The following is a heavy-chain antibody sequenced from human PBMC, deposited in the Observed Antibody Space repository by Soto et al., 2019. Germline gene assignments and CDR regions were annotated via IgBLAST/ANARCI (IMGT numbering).Heavy chain of an antibody. V-gene: IGHV1-24*01. D-gene: IGHD3-22*01. J-gene: IGHJ4*02. Sequence: ASVKVSCKASGYTFTGYYMHWVRQAPGKGLEWMGGFDPEDGETIYAQKFQGRVTMTEDTSTDTAYMELSSLRSEDTAVYYCATDRPVAYYYDSRTPLFDYWGQGTLVTVSS. CDR3: ATDRPVAYYYDSRTPLFDY. CDR1: GYTFTGYY. CDR2: FDPEDGET.